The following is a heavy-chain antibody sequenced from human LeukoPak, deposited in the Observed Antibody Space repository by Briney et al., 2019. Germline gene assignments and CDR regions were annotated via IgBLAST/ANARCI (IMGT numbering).Heavy chain of an antibody. CDR3: AREPVGGVVAEGYSDY. CDR2: IYSGGST. J-gene: IGHJ4*02. V-gene: IGHV3-53*01. D-gene: IGHD2-15*01. Sequence: GGSLRLSCAASGFTVSSNYMSWVRQAPGKGLEWVSVIYSGGSTYYADSVKGRFTISRDNSKNTLYLQMNSLRAEDTAVYYCAREPVGGVVAEGYSDYWGQGTLVTVSS. CDR1: GFTVSSNY.